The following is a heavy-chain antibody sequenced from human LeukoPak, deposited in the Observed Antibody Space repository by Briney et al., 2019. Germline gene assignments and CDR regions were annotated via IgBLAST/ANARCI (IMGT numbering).Heavy chain of an antibody. Sequence: RASETLSLTCAVSGGSISSGGYSWSWIRQPPGKGLEWIGYIYHSGSTYYNPSLKSRVTISVDRSKNQFSLKLSSVTAADTAVYYCARADMGINAFDIWGQGTMVTVSS. CDR1: GGSISSGGYS. CDR2: IYHSGST. D-gene: IGHD1-26*01. CDR3: ARADMGINAFDI. J-gene: IGHJ3*02. V-gene: IGHV4-30-2*01.